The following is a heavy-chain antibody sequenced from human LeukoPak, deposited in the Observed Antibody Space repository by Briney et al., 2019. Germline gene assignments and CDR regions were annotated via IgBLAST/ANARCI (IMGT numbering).Heavy chain of an antibody. CDR1: GGTFSSYA. D-gene: IGHD3-10*01. CDR2: IIPIFGTA. CDR3: ARGPYYYGSGSYIFDY. J-gene: IGHJ4*02. Sequence: ASVKVSCKASGGTFSSYAISWVRQAPGQGLEWMGRIIPIFGTANYAQKFQGRVTITTDESTSTAYMELSSLRSEDTAVYYRARGPYYYGSGSYIFDYWGQGTLVTVSS. V-gene: IGHV1-69*05.